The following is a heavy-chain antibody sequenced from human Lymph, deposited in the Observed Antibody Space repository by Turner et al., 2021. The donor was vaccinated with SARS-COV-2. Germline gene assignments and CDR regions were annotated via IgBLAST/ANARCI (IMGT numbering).Heavy chain of an antibody. CDR1: GFTFSTDS. Sequence: EVQLVESGGGLVKPGGSLRLSCAASGFTFSTDSMNWVRQAPGKGLEWISSISSSSSYIDYADSVKGRFTISRDDAKNSLYLQMNSLRAEDTAVYYWARDIPTTADYFDYWGQGTLVTVSS. CDR2: ISSSSSYI. D-gene: IGHD4-17*01. CDR3: ARDIPTTADYFDY. V-gene: IGHV3-21*01. J-gene: IGHJ4*02.